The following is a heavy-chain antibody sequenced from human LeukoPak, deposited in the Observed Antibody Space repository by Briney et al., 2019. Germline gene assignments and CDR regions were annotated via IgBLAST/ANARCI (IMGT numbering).Heavy chain of an antibody. CDR3: AKYQRAVAYSSLNY. CDR1: GFTFSSYA. Sequence: PGGSLRLSCAASGFTFSSYAMSWVRQAPGKGLEWVSAISGSGGSTYYADSVKGRFTISRDNSKNTLYLQMNSLRAEDTAVYCCAKYQRAVAYSSLNYWGQGTLVTVSS. CDR2: ISGSGGST. V-gene: IGHV3-23*01. J-gene: IGHJ4*02. D-gene: IGHD6-19*01.